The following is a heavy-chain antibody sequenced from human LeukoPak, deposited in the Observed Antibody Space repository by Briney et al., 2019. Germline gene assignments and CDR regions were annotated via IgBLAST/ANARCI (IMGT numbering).Heavy chain of an antibody. CDR1: GFTISSYW. D-gene: IGHD2-2*01. Sequence: PGGSLRLSCAASGFTISSYWMTWVRQAPGKGLEWVSAISGSGGSTYYADSVKGRFTISRDNSKSTVFLHMNSLRAEDTAVYFCAVSYQEESPEYYYFMAVGGRGTTVTVSS. J-gene: IGHJ6*03. CDR3: AVSYQEESPEYYYFMAV. CDR2: ISGSGGST. V-gene: IGHV3-23*01.